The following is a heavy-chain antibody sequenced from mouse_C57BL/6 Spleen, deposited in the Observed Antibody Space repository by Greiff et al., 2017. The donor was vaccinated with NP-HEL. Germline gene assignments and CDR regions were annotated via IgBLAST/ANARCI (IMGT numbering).Heavy chain of an antibody. Sequence: VQLQQSGPELVKPGASVKISCKASGYAFSSSWMNWVKQRPGKGLEWIGRIYPGDGDTNYNGKFKGKATLTADKSSSTAYMQLSSLTSEDSAVYFCARSGLGLGLGLGLRSNYVPYYYAMDYWGQGTSVTVSS. D-gene: IGHD2-5*01. V-gene: IGHV1-82*01. CDR2: IYPGDGDT. J-gene: IGHJ4*01. CDR1: GYAFSSSW. CDR3: ARSGLGLGLGLGLRSNYVPYYYAMDY.